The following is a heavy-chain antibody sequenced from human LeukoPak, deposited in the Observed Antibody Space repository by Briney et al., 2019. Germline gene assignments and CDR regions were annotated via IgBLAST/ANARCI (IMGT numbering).Heavy chain of an antibody. Sequence: ASVKVSCKASGGTFSSYAISWVRQATGQGLEWMGGIIPIFGTANYAQKFQGRVTITADESTSTAYMELSSLRSEDTAVYYCARAEGLRFLEWSPSHGMDVWGQGTTVTVSS. CDR3: ARAEGLRFLEWSPSHGMDV. CDR2: IIPIFGTA. J-gene: IGHJ6*02. V-gene: IGHV1-69*13. D-gene: IGHD3-3*01. CDR1: GGTFSSYA.